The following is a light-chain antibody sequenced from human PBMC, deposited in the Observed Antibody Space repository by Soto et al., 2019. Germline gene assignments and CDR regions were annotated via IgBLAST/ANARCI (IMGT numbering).Light chain of an antibody. Sequence: QSALTQPASVSGSPGQTITISCTGTSSDVGGYNYVSWYQQHPGKAPKVMIYEVSNRPSGVSNRFSGSKSGNTASLTISGLQAEDEADYYCSSYTSTNTYVLFGGGTKLTVL. V-gene: IGLV2-14*01. CDR2: EVS. J-gene: IGLJ2*01. CDR3: SSYTSTNTYVL. CDR1: SSDVGGYNY.